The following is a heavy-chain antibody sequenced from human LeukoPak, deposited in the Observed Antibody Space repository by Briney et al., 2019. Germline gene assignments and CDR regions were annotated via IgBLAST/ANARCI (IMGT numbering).Heavy chain of an antibody. CDR2: INHSGST. J-gene: IGHJ4*02. CDR1: GGSISGGGYY. Sequence: SETLSLTCTVSGGSISGGGYYWSWIRQPPGKGLEWIGEINHSGSTNYNPSLKSRVTISVDTSKNQFSLKLSSVTAADTAVYYCARGPVSGLTGHAERAKDYWGQGTLVTVSS. CDR3: ARGPVSGLTGHAERAKDY. D-gene: IGHD7-27*01. V-gene: IGHV4-34*01.